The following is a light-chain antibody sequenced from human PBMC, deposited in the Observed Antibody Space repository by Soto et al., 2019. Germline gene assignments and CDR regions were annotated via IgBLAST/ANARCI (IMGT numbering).Light chain of an antibody. CDR1: QSVSSK. CDR2: DAS. V-gene: IGKV3D-15*01. J-gene: IGKJ2*01. CDR3: QQYNNWPPVYT. Sequence: EIVMTQSPATLSVSPGERATLSCRASQSVSSKLAWYQQKPGQAPRLLIYDASTRATGIPGRFSGSGSGTEFTVTVSSLQFEDFAVYYCQQYNNWPPVYTFGQGTKLEIK.